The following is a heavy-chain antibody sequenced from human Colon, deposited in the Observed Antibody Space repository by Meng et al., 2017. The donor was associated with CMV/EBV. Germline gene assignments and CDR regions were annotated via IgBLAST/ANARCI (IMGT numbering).Heavy chain of an antibody. Sequence: GGSLRFSCAASGFTFSSYWMHWVRQAPGKGLVWVSRLTSDGRTTYADSVKGRFTISRDDATSTLYLQMNSLRAEDTAVYYCARDGSYNFDYWGQGTLVTVSS. V-gene: IGHV3-74*03. CDR3: ARDGSYNFDY. CDR1: GFTFSSYW. J-gene: IGHJ4*02. CDR2: LTSDGRT. D-gene: IGHD1-26*01.